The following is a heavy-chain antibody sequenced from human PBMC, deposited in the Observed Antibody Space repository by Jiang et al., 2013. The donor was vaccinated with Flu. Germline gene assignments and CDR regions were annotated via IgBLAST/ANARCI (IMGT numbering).Heavy chain of an antibody. J-gene: IGHJ4*02. D-gene: IGHD1-26*01. CDR1: GFTFSSYG. CDR2: IWYDGSNK. CDR3: ARGSGGRWEPIDY. Sequence: GGGVVQPGRSLRLSCAASGFTFSSYGMHWVRQAPGKGLEWVAVIWYDGSNKYYADSVKGRFTISRDNSKNTLYLQMNSLRAEDTAVYYCARGSGGRWEPIDYWGQGTLVTVSS. V-gene: IGHV3-33*01.